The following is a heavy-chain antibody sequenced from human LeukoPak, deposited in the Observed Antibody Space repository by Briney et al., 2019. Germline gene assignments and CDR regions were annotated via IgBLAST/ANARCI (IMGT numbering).Heavy chain of an antibody. D-gene: IGHD3-22*01. V-gene: IGHV4-39*01. CDR3: ASLVNTYYYDSSGYYDY. J-gene: IGHJ4*02. Sequence: PSETLSLTCTVSGVSISSSSYYWGWLRQPPGKGLEWIGSIYYSGSTYYHPSLKSRATISVDTSKNQFSLKLSSVTAADTAVYYCASLVNTYYYDSSGYYDYWGQGTLVTVSS. CDR1: GVSISSSSYY. CDR2: IYYSGST.